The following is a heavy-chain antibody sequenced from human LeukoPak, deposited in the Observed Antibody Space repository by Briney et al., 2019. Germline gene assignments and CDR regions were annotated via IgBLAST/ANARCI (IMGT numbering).Heavy chain of an antibody. D-gene: IGHD3-10*01. CDR1: GFTFSSYA. CDR2: ISGSGDST. Sequence: GGSLRLSCAASGFTFSSYAMSWVRQAPGKGLEWVSAISGSGDSTYYGDSVKGRFTISRDNSKNTLYLQMNSLRAEDTAVYYCVKVSSNYYGSGSYQTLDYWGQGTLVTVSS. V-gene: IGHV3-23*01. J-gene: IGHJ4*02. CDR3: VKVSSNYYGSGSYQTLDY.